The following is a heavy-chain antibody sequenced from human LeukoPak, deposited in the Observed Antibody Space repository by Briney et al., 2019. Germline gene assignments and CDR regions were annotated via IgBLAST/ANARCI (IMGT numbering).Heavy chain of an antibody. CDR1: GYTFTDYY. Sequence: ASVKISCKVSGYTFTDYYMHWVRQAPGQGLEWMGRINPNRGGTNYAQKFQGRVTMTRDASISTAYMELSRLTSDDTAVYYCARDYGNWFDPWGQGTLVTVSS. CDR2: INPNRGGT. V-gene: IGHV1-2*06. CDR3: ARDYGNWFDP. J-gene: IGHJ5*02. D-gene: IGHD3-16*01.